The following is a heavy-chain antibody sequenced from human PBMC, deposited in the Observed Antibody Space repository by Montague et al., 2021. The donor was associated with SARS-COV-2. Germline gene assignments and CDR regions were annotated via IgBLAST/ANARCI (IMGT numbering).Heavy chain of an antibody. CDR2: IYYSGST. V-gene: IGHV4-59*01. CDR1: GGSISNYY. D-gene: IGHD3-10*01. CDR3: AREGSGRGYYYYGMDV. Sequence: SETLSLTCTVSGGSISNYYWSWIRQPPGKGLEWIGYIYYSGSTNYNPSLKSRVTISVDTFKNQFSLKLSSVTAADTAVYYCAREGSGRGYYYYGMDVWGQGTTVTVSS. J-gene: IGHJ6*02.